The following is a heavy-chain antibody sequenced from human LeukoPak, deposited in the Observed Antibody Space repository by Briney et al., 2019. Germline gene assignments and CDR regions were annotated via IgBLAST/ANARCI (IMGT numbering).Heavy chain of an antibody. D-gene: IGHD2-2*01. CDR3: ARGSLPIVVLPAALDD. Sequence: SVKVSCKASGGTFSSYAITWVRQAPGQGLEWMGRIIPIFGTANYAQKLQGRVTITTDESTSTAYMELSSLRSEDTAVYYCARGSLPIVVLPAALDDWGQGTLVTASS. CDR2: IIPIFGTA. J-gene: IGHJ4*02. V-gene: IGHV1-69*05. CDR1: GGTFSSYA.